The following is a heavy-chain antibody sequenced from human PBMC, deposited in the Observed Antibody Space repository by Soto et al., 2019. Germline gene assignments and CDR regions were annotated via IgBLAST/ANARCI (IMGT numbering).Heavy chain of an antibody. CDR3: ARDGVSSTEYTWNYGTYFDY. CDR2: MHYGGNT. V-gene: IGHV4-59*01. D-gene: IGHD1-7*01. Sequence: PSETLSLTCTVSGGSISSYYCSWFRQPPGKGLEWIGHMHYGGNTDYNPSLRSRVTMSVDTSKNQFSLYLQMNSLRPDDMAMYYCARDGVSSTEYTWNYGTYFDYWGQGALVTVPQ. J-gene: IGHJ4*02. CDR1: GGSISSYY.